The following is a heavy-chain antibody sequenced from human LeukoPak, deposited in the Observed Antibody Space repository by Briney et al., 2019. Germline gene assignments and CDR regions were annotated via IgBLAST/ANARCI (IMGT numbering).Heavy chain of an antibody. D-gene: IGHD6-13*01. CDR3: AKAASSSWPSYYYGMDV. CDR2: ISGGGGNT. J-gene: IGHJ6*02. CDR1: KFAFSSYA. Sequence: GGSLRLSCAASKFAFSSYAMSWVRQAPGKGLEWVSAISGGGGNTYYADSVKGRFTISRDNSKNTLYLQMNSLRAEDTAVYYCAKAASSSWPSYYYGMDVWGQGTTVTVSS. V-gene: IGHV3-23*01.